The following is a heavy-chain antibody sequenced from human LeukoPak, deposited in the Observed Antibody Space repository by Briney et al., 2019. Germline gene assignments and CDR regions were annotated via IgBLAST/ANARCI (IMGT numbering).Heavy chain of an antibody. J-gene: IGHJ3*02. CDR1: GYTFTGYY. CDR3: ASLKTYDDAFDI. CDR2: INPNTGGT. D-gene: IGHD3-3*01. Sequence: GASVKVSCKTSGYTFTGYYIHWVRQAPGQGLEWMGWINPNTGGTNYAQRFQGRVSMTRDTSISTAYMELSRLRSDDTAMYYCASLKTYDDAFDIWGQGTMVTVS. V-gene: IGHV1-2*02.